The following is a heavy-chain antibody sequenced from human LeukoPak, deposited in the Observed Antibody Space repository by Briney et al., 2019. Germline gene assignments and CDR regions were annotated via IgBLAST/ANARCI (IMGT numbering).Heavy chain of an antibody. CDR2: ILYDGSNK. V-gene: IGHV3-30-3*01. CDR3: ARVRPPGAFDI. J-gene: IGHJ3*02. Sequence: EGSLRLSCAASGFTFSSYAMHWVRQAPGKGLEWVAVILYDGSNKYYADSVKGRFTISRDNSKNTLYLRMNSLRAEDTAVYYCARVRPPGAFDIWGQGTMVTVSS. CDR1: GFTFSSYA.